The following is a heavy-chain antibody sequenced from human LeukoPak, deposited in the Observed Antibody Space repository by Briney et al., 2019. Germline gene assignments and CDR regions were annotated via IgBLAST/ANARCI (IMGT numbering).Heavy chain of an antibody. J-gene: IGHJ4*02. CDR2: IYSGDSDA. V-gene: IGHV5-51*01. CDR3: ARREASANFDY. D-gene: IGHD2-15*01. Sequence: GESLKISCKGSGYSFTSYWIGWVRQMPGKGLEWMGIIYSGDSDARYSPSFQGQVTFSVDTSISTVYLQWTYLKASDSAMYYCARREASANFDYWGKGTLVTVSS. CDR1: GYSFTSYW.